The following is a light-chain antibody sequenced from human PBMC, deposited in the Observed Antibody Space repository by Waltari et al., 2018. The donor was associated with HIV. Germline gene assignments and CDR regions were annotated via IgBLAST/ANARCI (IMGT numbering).Light chain of an antibody. CDR1: QSIDTW. CDR3: QPYRISSPYT. Sequence: EIQMTQSPSTLSASVGDTVTITCRASQSIDTWLAWYQQKPGKAPKLLIYRASNLETWVPPSFSGSGCGTDFTVTISSLLPEDSATSYCQPYRISSPYTCGQGTKLEIK. CDR2: RAS. V-gene: IGKV1-5*03. J-gene: IGKJ2*01.